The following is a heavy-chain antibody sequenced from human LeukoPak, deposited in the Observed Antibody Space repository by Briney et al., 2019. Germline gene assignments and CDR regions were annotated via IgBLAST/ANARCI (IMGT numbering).Heavy chain of an antibody. CDR1: GGSISSYY. V-gene: IGHV4-59*12. D-gene: IGHD3-16*02. Sequence: SETLSLTCTVPGGSISSYYWSWIRQPPGKGLEWIGEIYHSGSTNYNPSLKSRVTISVDKSKNQFSLKLSSVTAADTAMYYCARSNYDYVWGSYRPTLYYFDYWGQGTLVTVSS. CDR3: ARSNYDYVWGSYRPTLYYFDY. CDR2: IYHSGST. J-gene: IGHJ4*02.